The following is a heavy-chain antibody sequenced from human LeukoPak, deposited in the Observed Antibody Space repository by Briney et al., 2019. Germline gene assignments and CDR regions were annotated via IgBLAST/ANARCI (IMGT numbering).Heavy chain of an antibody. D-gene: IGHD2-21*01. V-gene: IGHV5-51*01. CDR2: IYPGDSDT. CDR1: GYSFTSYW. CDR3: ARPAHCGGDCYHAYYFDY. J-gene: IGHJ4*02. Sequence: GESLKISCKGSGYSFTSYWIGWVRQMPGKGLEWMGIIYPGDSDTRYSPSSQGQVTISADKSISTAYLQWSSLKASDTAMYYCARPAHCGGDCYHAYYFDYWGQGTLVTVSS.